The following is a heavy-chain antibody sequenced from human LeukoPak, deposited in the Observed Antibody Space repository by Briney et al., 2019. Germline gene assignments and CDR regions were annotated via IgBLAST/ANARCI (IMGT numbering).Heavy chain of an antibody. Sequence: PGGSLRLSCAAPGFTFSSYAMSWVRQAPGKGLEWVSAISGSGGSTYYADSVKGRFTISRDNSKNTLYLQMNSLRAEDTAVYYCAKSLAIFGVVTPFDYWGQGTLVTVSS. J-gene: IGHJ4*02. CDR2: ISGSGGST. CDR1: GFTFSSYA. CDR3: AKSLAIFGVVTPFDY. V-gene: IGHV3-23*01. D-gene: IGHD3-3*01.